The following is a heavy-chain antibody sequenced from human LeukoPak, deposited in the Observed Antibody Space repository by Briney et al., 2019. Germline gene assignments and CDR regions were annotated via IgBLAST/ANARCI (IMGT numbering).Heavy chain of an antibody. CDR1: GFTFSSYS. J-gene: IGHJ4*02. V-gene: IGHV3-21*01. Sequence: GGSLRLSCAASGFTFSSYSMNWVRQAPGKGLEWVSSISSSSSYIYYADSVKGRFTISRDNAKNSLYLQMNSLRAEDTAVYYCARDQGGGAYYFDYWGQGTLVTVSS. CDR2: ISSSSSYI. CDR3: ARDQGGGAYYFDY. D-gene: IGHD2-21*01.